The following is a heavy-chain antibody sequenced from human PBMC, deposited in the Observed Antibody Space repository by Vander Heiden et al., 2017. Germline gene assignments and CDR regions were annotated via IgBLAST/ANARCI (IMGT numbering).Heavy chain of an antibody. CDR2: FDPDDGET. Sequence: QVQLVQSGAEVRKPGASVKVSCKVSGYFLTELSMHWVRQAPGKGLEWMGGFDPDDGETIYAQNLQGRVTTTEDTSTNTAYMELSSLRSEDTAVYYCATLPYFYDSSTYGSFDFWGQGTLVTVSS. CDR1: GYFLTELS. V-gene: IGHV1-24*01. CDR3: ATLPYFYDSSTYGSFDF. D-gene: IGHD3-22*01. J-gene: IGHJ4*02.